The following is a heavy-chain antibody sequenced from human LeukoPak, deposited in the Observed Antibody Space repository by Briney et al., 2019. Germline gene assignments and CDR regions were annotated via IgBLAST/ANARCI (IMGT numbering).Heavy chain of an antibody. V-gene: IGHV1-69*04. J-gene: IGHJ4*02. Sequence: EASVKVSCKASGGTFSSYAISWVRQAPGQGGEWMGRIIPILGIANYAQKFQGRVTITADKSTSTAYMELSSLRSEDTAVYYCARDTSGYSYGWGYYFDYWGQGTLVTVSS. CDR1: GGTFSSYA. D-gene: IGHD5-18*01. CDR2: IIPILGIA. CDR3: ARDTSGYSYGWGYYFDY.